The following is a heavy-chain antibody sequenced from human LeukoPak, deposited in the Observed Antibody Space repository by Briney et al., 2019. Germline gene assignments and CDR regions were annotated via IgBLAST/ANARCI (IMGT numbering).Heavy chain of an antibody. CDR2: MSPNSGNI. J-gene: IGHJ4*02. Sequence: ASVKVSCKASGYTFTSYDINWMRQATGQGLEWMGWMSPNSGNIGYAQKFQGRVTMTRDTSTGTAYLELSSLRSEDTAVYYCARSGFVDTAHNDYWGQGTLVTVSS. CDR3: ARSGFVDTAHNDY. CDR1: GYTFTSYD. V-gene: IGHV1-8*01. D-gene: IGHD5-18*01.